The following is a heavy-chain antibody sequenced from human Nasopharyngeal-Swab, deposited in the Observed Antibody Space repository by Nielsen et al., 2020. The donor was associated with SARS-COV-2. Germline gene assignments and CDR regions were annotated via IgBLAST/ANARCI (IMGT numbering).Heavy chain of an antibody. CDR2: INHSGST. Sequence: SETLSLTCAVYGGSFSGYYWSWVRQPPGKGLEWIGEINHSGSTNYNPSLKSRVTISIDTSKNQFSLKLSSVTAADTAVHYCAKTLNSGYASSWYRYYYYGMDVWGQGTTVTVSS. CDR1: GGSFSGYY. V-gene: IGHV4-34*01. D-gene: IGHD6-13*01. CDR3: AKTLNSGYASSWYRYYYYGMDV. J-gene: IGHJ6*02.